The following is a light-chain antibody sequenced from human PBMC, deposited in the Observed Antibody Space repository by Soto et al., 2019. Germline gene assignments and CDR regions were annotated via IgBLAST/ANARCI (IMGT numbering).Light chain of an antibody. CDR2: DAS. J-gene: IGKJ1*01. Sequence: DIQMTQSPSTLSASVGDRVTITCRASQSISNWLAWYQQKPGKAPKLLIYDASSLESGVPSRFSGGGSGTEFTLTISSLQPDDFATYYCQQYNSYWTFGQGTKVEIK. CDR3: QQYNSYWT. CDR1: QSISNW. V-gene: IGKV1-5*01.